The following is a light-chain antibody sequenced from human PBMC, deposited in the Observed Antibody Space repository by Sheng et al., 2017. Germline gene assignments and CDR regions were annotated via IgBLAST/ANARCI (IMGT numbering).Light chain of an antibody. CDR3: QQYNSYPYT. V-gene: IGKV1-5*03. CDR1: QSIRSR. Sequence: DIQMTQSPSTLSASVGDTVTITCRASQSIRSRLAWYQQKPGEAPKLLIYEASSLQSGVPSRFTGRGSGTDYSLTISGLQPDDFATYYCQQYNSYPYTFGQGTKLEIK. CDR2: EAS. J-gene: IGKJ2*01.